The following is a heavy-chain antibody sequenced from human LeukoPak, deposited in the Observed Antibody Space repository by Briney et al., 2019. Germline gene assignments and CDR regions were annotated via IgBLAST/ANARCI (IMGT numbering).Heavy chain of an antibody. D-gene: IGHD3-10*01. CDR2: IYYSGST. V-gene: IGHV4-31*03. J-gene: IGHJ4*02. CDR3: ARVNGLQQWFGELLGGYYFDY. Sequence: PSETLSLTCTVSGGSISSGGYYWSWIRQHPGEGPEWIGYIYYSGSTYYNPSLKSRVTISVDTSKNQFSLKLSSVTAADTAVYYCARVNGLQQWFGELLGGYYFDYWGQGTLVTVSS. CDR1: GGSISSGGYY.